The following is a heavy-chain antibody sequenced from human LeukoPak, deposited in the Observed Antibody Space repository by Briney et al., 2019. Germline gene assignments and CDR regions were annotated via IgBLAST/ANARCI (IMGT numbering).Heavy chain of an antibody. Sequence: ASVKVSCKSSGYTFTGYYMHWVRQAPGQGLEWMGWINPNSGGTNYAQKFQGRVTMTRDTSISTAYMELSRLRSDDTAVYYCARVRGYYGSGSYYKTSGYYYYGMDVWGQGTTVTVSS. J-gene: IGHJ6*02. V-gene: IGHV1-2*02. CDR1: GYTFTGYY. D-gene: IGHD3-10*01. CDR3: ARVRGYYGSGSYYKTSGYYYYGMDV. CDR2: INPNSGGT.